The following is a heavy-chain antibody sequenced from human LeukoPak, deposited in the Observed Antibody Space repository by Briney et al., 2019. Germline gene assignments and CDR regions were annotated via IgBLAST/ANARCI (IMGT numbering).Heavy chain of an antibody. J-gene: IGHJ4*02. Sequence: SETLSLTCTVSGGSISSYYWSWIRQPPGKGLEWIGYIYYSGSTNYNPSLKSRVTISVDTSKNQFSLKLSPVTAADTAVYYCARQSSSGWDPFDYWGQGTLVTVSS. CDR3: ARQSSSGWDPFDY. CDR2: IYYSGST. V-gene: IGHV4-59*08. D-gene: IGHD6-19*01. CDR1: GGSISSYY.